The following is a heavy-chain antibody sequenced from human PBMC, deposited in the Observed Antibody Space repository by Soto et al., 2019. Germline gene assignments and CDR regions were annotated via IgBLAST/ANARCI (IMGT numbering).Heavy chain of an antibody. J-gene: IGHJ4*02. V-gene: IGHV6-1*01. Sequence: SQTLSLTCAISGDSVSSNSGAWNWFRQSPSRGLEWLGRTYYRSKWYNDYAVSVQSRMTITTDTSKNQFSLHLNSVTPEDTAVYFCARGWELAYWGQGTPVTVSS. D-gene: IGHD1-26*01. CDR2: TYYRSKWYN. CDR3: ARGWELAY. CDR1: GDSVSSNSGA.